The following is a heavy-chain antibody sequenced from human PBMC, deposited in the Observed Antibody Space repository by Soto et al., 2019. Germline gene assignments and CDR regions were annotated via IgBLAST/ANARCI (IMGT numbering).Heavy chain of an antibody. D-gene: IGHD6-6*01. CDR1: GGTFSSYT. V-gene: IGHV1-69*04. Sequence: ASVKVSCKASGGTFSSYTISWVRQAPGQGLEWMGRIIPILGIANYAQKFQGRVTITADKSTSTAYMELSSLRSEDTAVYYCARDLRYSSSSPGAFDIWGQGTMVTVSS. J-gene: IGHJ3*02. CDR3: ARDLRYSSSSPGAFDI. CDR2: IIPILGIA.